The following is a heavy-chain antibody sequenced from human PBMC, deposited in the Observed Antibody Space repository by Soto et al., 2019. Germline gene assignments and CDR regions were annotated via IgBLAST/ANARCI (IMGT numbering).Heavy chain of an antibody. J-gene: IGHJ4*02. CDR2: ISPYNGKT. Sequence: ASVKVSCKASGYTFTTHGISRVRQAPGQGLEWMGWISPYNGKTTYAQKVQGRVTMTTDTSTSTAYMELRGLRSDDTAVYYCARVDDYVWGSFRPWGQGTQVTVSS. D-gene: IGHD3-16*02. CDR1: GYTFTTHG. CDR3: ARVDDYVWGSFRP. V-gene: IGHV1-18*04.